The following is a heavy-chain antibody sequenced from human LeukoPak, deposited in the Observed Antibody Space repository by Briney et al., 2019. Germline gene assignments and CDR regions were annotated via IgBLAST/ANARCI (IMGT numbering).Heavy chain of an antibody. Sequence: SETLSLTCTVSGGSISSYYWSWIRQPPGKGLEWIGYIYTSGSTNYNPSLKSRVTISVDTSKNQSSLKLSSVTAADTAVYYCARHATYCGGDCYDDAFDIWGQGTMVTVSS. V-gene: IGHV4-4*09. CDR3: ARHATYCGGDCYDDAFDI. D-gene: IGHD2-21*02. J-gene: IGHJ3*02. CDR2: IYTSGST. CDR1: GGSISSYY.